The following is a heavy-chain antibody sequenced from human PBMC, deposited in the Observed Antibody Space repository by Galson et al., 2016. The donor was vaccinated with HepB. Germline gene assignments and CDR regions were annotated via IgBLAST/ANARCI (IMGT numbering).Heavy chain of an antibody. V-gene: IGHV1-3*01. CDR1: GYTFTRYA. Sequence: SVKVSCKASGYTFTRYAMHWVRQAPGQRLEWMGWINAGNGNTKYSQKFQGRVTITRDTSASTAYMELSSLRSADTAVYYCARDFWQPAAKAFDIWGQGTMVTVSS. J-gene: IGHJ3*02. CDR2: INAGNGNT. D-gene: IGHD2-2*01. CDR3: ARDFWQPAAKAFDI.